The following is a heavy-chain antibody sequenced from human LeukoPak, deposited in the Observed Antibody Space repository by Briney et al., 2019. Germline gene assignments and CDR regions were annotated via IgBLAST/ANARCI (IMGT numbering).Heavy chain of an antibody. CDR1: GYTFTSYG. J-gene: IGHJ4*02. Sequence: VASVKVSCKASGYTFTSYGISWVRQAPGQGLEWMGWISAYNGNTNYAQKLQGRVTMTTDTSTSTAYMELRSLRSDDTAVYYCARLGPASSGWPESFDYWGQGTLVTVSS. CDR3: ARLGPASSGWPESFDY. V-gene: IGHV1-18*01. CDR2: ISAYNGNT. D-gene: IGHD6-19*01.